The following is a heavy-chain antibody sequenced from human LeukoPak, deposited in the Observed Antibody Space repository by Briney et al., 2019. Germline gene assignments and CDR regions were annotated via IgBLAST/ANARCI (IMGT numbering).Heavy chain of an antibody. CDR2: IYSGGST. CDR1: GFAFSSYS. CDR3: ASSGDY. Sequence: GGSLRLSCAASGFAFSSYSMNWVRQAPGKGLEWVSVIYSGGSTYYADSVKGRFTISRDNSKNTLYLQMNSLRAEDTAVYYCASSGDYWGQGTLVTVSS. V-gene: IGHV3-53*01. J-gene: IGHJ4*02.